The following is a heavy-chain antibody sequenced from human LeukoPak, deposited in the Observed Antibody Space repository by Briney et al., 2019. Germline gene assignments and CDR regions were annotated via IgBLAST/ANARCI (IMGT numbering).Heavy chain of an antibody. Sequence: GASVKVSCKASGYTFTGFYMHWVRQAPGQGFEWMGWINPNTGGTDYAQKFQGRVTMTRDTSINTAYMELSSLRSEDTAVYYCARGDCSSTSCYEDGAFDIWGQGTMVTVSS. J-gene: IGHJ3*02. V-gene: IGHV1-2*02. D-gene: IGHD2-2*01. CDR2: INPNTGGT. CDR1: GYTFTGFY. CDR3: ARGDCSSTSCYEDGAFDI.